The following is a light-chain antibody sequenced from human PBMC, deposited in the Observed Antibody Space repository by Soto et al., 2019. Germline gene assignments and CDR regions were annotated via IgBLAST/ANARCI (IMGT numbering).Light chain of an antibody. CDR3: QQRYSTLWT. J-gene: IGKJ1*01. Sequence: DIQMPQSPSTLSGSVGDSVTITCRASQTISSWLAWYQKKTGKATKLMIYKASTLKSGVPSRVSGSGSGTDVTLTISSLQPEEGATDYGQQRYSTLWTFGQGTKVDIK. CDR2: KAS. CDR1: QTISSW. V-gene: IGKV1-5*03.